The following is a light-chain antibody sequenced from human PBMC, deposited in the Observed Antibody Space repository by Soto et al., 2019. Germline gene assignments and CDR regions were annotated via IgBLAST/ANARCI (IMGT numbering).Light chain of an antibody. J-gene: IGKJ1*01. V-gene: IGKV1-5*03. CDR2: KAS. CDR3: QQYNSYSWT. Sequence: FPLNLTASLGTRFTITCLASQSISTWLAWYQQKPGKAPKLLIYKASSLESGVPSSFSGSGSGTEFTLTISSLQPDDFATYYCQQYNSYSWTFRQGSKVDIK. CDR1: QSISTW.